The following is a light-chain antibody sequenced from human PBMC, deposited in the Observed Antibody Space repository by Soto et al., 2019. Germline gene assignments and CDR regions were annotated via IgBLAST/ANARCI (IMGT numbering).Light chain of an antibody. CDR1: QSVSSN. Sequence: EIVMTQSPATLSVSPGERATLSCRASQSVSSNLAWYQHNTGQAPRLLIYGASTRATGVPARFSGSGSGTEFTLTISSLQSEAFAVYYCQQYNDWPLFGPGTKVDSK. V-gene: IGKV3-15*01. J-gene: IGKJ3*01. CDR3: QQYNDWPL. CDR2: GAS.